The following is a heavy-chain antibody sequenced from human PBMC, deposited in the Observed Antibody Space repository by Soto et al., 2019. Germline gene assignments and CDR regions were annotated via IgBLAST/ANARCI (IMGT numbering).Heavy chain of an antibody. D-gene: IGHD1-26*01. CDR2: MNPISGNA. J-gene: IGHJ4*02. Sequence: QVQLVQSGAEVKEPGASVRVSCKASGYTFTNNDISWVRQATGQGLEWMGWMNPISGNAGYAQKFQGRVTMTRNTSISTAYLELRSLRVEDTAVHYCARWVVGADYSDYWGQGTLVTVSS. CDR3: ARWVVGADYSDY. V-gene: IGHV1-8*01. CDR1: GYTFTNND.